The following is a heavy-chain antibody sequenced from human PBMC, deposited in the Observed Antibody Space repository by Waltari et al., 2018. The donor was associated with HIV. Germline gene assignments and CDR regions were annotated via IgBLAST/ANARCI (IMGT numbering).Heavy chain of an antibody. CDR2: NYYSGVT. D-gene: IGHD3-10*01. Sequence: QRQLQESGLGLVKPSVTLSLTGTVSGDSISSSRYYWGCIRHPPGKGLEGIGRNYYSGVTYSIPSLKSRVTISGDASKDQFALKRSSGTAADTAVYCCWRVIYGSGDLDYWGQGTQVTVSS. J-gene: IGHJ4*02. CDR3: WRVIYGSGDLDY. V-gene: IGHV4-39*07. CDR1: GDSISSSRYY.